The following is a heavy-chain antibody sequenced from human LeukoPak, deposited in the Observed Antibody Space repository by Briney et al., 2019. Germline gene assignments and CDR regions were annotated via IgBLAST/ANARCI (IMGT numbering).Heavy chain of an antibody. Sequence: GESLKISCKGSGYIFTSDWISWVRQVPGKGLEWMGRIDPSDSYTNYSPSFQGHVTISADKSISTAYLQWSSLKASDTAMYYCARRLDCSSTACQDAFDIWGQGTMVTVSS. J-gene: IGHJ3*02. CDR1: GYIFTSDW. CDR3: ARRLDCSSTACQDAFDI. D-gene: IGHD2-2*01. V-gene: IGHV5-10-1*01. CDR2: IDPSDSYT.